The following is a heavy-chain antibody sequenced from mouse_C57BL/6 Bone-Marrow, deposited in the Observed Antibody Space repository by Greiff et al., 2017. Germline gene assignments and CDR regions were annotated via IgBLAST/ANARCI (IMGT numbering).Heavy chain of an antibody. Sequence: QVQLQQPGAELVKPGASVKMSCKASGYTFTSYWITWVKQRPGQGLEWIGDIYPGSGSTNYNEKFKSKATLTVDTSSSTAYMQLSSLTSEDSAVYYCARPYYSNYWDFAVWGTGTTVTVSA. CDR1: GYTFTSYW. J-gene: IGHJ1*03. CDR2: IYPGSGST. V-gene: IGHV1-55*01. D-gene: IGHD2-5*01. CDR3: ARPYYSNYWDFAV.